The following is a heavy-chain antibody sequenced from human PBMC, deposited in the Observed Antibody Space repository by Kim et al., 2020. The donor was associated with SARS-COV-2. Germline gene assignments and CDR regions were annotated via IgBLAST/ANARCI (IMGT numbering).Heavy chain of an antibody. CDR2: IDPSDSYT. Sequence: GESLKISCKGSGYSFTSYWISWVRQMPGKGLEWMGRIDPSDSYTNYSPSFQGHVTISADKSISTAYLQWSSLKASDTARYYCARRPAAWRGHYYYYYGMDVWGQGTTVTVSS. D-gene: IGHD6-13*01. CDR1: GYSFTSYW. CDR3: ARRPAAWRGHYYYYYGMDV. J-gene: IGHJ6*02. V-gene: IGHV5-10-1*01.